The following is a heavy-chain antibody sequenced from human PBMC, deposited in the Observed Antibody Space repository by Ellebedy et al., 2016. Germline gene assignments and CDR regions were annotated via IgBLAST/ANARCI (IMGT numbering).Heavy chain of an antibody. CDR3: AKDAGLDY. V-gene: IGHV3-74*01. CDR2: VKADGSAT. J-gene: IGHJ4*02. Sequence: GGSLRLXXAASGFTFSNYWMSWVRRLPGKGLVWVSSVKADGSATGYADSVKGRFTISRDNAKNTLYLQMNSLRAEDTAVYYCAKDAGLDYWGQGTLVTVSS. CDR1: GFTFSNYW.